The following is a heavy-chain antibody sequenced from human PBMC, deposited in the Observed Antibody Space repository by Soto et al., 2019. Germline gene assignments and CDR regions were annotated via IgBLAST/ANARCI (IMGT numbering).Heavy chain of an antibody. CDR2: ISYDGSNK. D-gene: IGHD3-22*01. CDR1: GFTFSSYA. J-gene: IGHJ4*02. Sequence: QVQLVESGGGVVQPGRSLRLSCAASGFTFSSYAMHWVRQAPGKGLEWVAVISYDGSNKYYADSVKGRFTISRDNSKNPRYLQMNSRRAEDTAVYYCASAVSCDRSGYYVEYFDYWGQGTLVTVSS. V-gene: IGHV3-30-3*01. CDR3: ASAVSCDRSGYYVEYFDY.